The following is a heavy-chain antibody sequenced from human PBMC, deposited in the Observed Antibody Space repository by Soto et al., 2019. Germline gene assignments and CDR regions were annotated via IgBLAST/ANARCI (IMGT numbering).Heavy chain of an antibody. CDR3: ARDLLLAWLLYGDNGMDV. V-gene: IGHV3-11*06. D-gene: IGHD3-3*01. CDR1: GFTFSDYY. J-gene: IGHJ6*04. Sequence: PGRSLRRSCAASGFTFSDYYMSWIRQAPGKGLEWVSYISSSSSYTNYADSVKGRFTISRDNAKNSLYLQMNSLRAEDTAVYYCARDLLLAWLLYGDNGMDVWGNGTTATLPS. CDR2: ISSSSSYT.